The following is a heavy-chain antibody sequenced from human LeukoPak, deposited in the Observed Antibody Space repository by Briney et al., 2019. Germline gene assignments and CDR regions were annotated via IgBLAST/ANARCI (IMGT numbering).Heavy chain of an antibody. CDR2: ISSGSSFI. V-gene: IGHV3-21*01. J-gene: IGHJ5*02. CDR3: VRDQGGERWFDP. D-gene: IGHD3-16*01. CDR1: GFTFGSYA. Sequence: PGGSLRLSCAASGFTFGSYAMNWVRQAPGKGLEWVSSISSGSSFIFHADSVKGRFTIARDNAKNSLYLQMNSLRPEDTAIYYCVRDQGGERWFDPWGQGTLVTVSS.